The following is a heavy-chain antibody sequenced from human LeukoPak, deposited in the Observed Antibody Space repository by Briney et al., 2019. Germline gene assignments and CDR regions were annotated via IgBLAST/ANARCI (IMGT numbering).Heavy chain of an antibody. D-gene: IGHD6-19*01. Sequence: PSETLSLTCTVSGGSISSYYWSWIRQPPGKGLEWIGEINHSGSTNYNPSLKSRVTISVDTSKNQFSLKLSSVTAADTAVYYCARRRYSSGWYASHTYYFDYWGQGTLVTVSS. CDR1: GGSISSYY. J-gene: IGHJ4*02. CDR3: ARRRYSSGWYASHTYYFDY. CDR2: INHSGST. V-gene: IGHV4-34*01.